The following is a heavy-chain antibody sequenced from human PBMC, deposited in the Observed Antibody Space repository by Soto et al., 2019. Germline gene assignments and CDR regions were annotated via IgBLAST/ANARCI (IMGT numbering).Heavy chain of an antibody. V-gene: IGHV3-30*03. D-gene: IGHD4-17*01. J-gene: IGHJ5*02. CDR3: ARDDYGDYSSGH. CDR2: ISYDGSNK. Sequence: GGSLRLSCAASGFTFSSYGMHWVRQAPGKGLEWVAVISYDGSNKYYADSVKGRFTISRDNSKNTLYLQMNSLRAEDTAVYYCARDDYGDYSSGHSGQGPLVPVSS. CDR1: GFTFSSYG.